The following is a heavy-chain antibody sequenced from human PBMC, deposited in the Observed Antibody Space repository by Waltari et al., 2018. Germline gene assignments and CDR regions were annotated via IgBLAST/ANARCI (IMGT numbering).Heavy chain of an antibody. J-gene: IGHJ4*02. V-gene: IGHV1-2*02. CDR3: ARSYQSGSYSDY. Sequence: QVQLVQSGAEVKKPGASVKVSCKTSGSAFTSYYMHWVRQARGQGLEWMGWIHPKSGGTNYAQKYQGRITMTRDTSSSTVYMELSRLISNDTAVYYCARSYQSGSYSDYWGQGTPVTVSS. CDR2: IHPKSGGT. CDR1: GSAFTSYY. D-gene: IGHD1-26*01.